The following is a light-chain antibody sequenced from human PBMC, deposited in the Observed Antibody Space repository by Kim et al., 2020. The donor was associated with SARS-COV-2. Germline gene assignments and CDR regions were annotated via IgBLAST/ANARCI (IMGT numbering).Light chain of an antibody. J-gene: IGKJ2*03. Sequence: QPASISCRSRQSLVHRDGNTYLSWLQQRPGQPPRLLIYKTYKRFSGVSDRFSGSVAGTDFTLKISRVEAEDVGIYYCMQATQYPHSFGQGTKLAI. CDR1: QSLVHRDGNTY. CDR2: KTY. CDR3: MQATQYPHS. V-gene: IGKV2-24*01.